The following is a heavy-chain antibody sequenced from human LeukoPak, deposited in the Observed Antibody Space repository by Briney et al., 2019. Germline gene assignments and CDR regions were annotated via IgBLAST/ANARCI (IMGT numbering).Heavy chain of an antibody. CDR3: ARLGDTSDFYQYYFDY. CDR1: GYAFSAYY. V-gene: IGHV1-2*02. CDR2: INPNSGGT. Sequence: ASVKVSFKASGYAFSAYYLHWVRQAPGQGLEYMGWINPNSGGTNYAPKFQGRVTMTRDTSISTAYMDLSRLRSDDTAVYYCARLGDTSDFYQYYFDYWGQGTVVTVSS. J-gene: IGHJ4*02. D-gene: IGHD2-2*01.